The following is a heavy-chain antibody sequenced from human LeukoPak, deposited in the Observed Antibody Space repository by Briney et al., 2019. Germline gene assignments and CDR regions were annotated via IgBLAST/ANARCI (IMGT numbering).Heavy chain of an antibody. Sequence: ASVKVSCKVSGYTLTGLSMHWVRQAPGKGLEWMGGFDPEDGETIYAQKFQGRVTMTEDTSTDTAYMELSSLRSEDTAVYYCATDQLGMAVAGTIDAFDIWGQGTMVTVSS. J-gene: IGHJ3*02. CDR2: FDPEDGET. CDR3: ATDQLGMAVAGTIDAFDI. D-gene: IGHD6-19*01. V-gene: IGHV1-24*01. CDR1: GYTLTGLS.